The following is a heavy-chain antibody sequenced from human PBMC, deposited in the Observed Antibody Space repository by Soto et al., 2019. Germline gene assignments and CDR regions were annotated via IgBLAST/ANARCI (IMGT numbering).Heavy chain of an antibody. J-gene: IGHJ6*02. CDR2: ISPYTGNT. CDR1: GYIFVNYG. D-gene: IGHD3-16*01. CDR3: VMVDNYVTPTPQDV. V-gene: IGHV1-18*01. Sequence: QVQLVQSGDEVKKPGASVKVSCKASGYIFVNYGIAWVRQAPGQGLEWMGWISPYTGNTHSASKVQGRLTMTTDTPTSTAYIDPGSLTSDDTAVYYCVMVDNYVTPTPQDVWGQGTTVTVSS.